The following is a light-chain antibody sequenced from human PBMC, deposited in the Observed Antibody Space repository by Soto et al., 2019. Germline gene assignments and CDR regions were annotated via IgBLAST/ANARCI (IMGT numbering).Light chain of an antibody. CDR1: QSVSSTY. J-gene: IGKJ1*01. CDR3: QHYGSSRT. Sequence: EIVLTQSPGTLSLSPGERATLSCRASQSVSSTYLAWYQQKPGQAPRLLIYGASSRATGIPDRFSGSGSGADFTLTISRLEPEDFAVYYCQHYGSSRTFGQGTKVDI. CDR2: GAS. V-gene: IGKV3-20*01.